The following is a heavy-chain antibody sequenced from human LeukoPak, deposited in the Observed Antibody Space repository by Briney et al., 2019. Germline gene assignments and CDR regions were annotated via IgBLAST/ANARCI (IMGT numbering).Heavy chain of an antibody. J-gene: IGHJ3*02. D-gene: IGHD6-19*01. CDR3: AKESSRLVLRHAFDI. V-gene: IGHV3-23*01. CDR1: GFTFSSYA. CDR2: ISGSGGST. Sequence: GGSLRLSCAASGFTFSSYAMSWVRRAPGKGLEWVSAISGSGGSTYYADSVKGRFTISRDNSKDTLYLQMNSLRAEDTAVYYCAKESSRLVLRHAFDIWGQGTMVTVSS.